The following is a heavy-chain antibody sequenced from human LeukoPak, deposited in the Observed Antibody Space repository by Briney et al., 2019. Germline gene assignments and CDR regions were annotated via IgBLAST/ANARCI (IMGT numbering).Heavy chain of an antibody. CDR2: IYHSGST. D-gene: IGHD3-10*01. CDR1: GGSISSGGYS. J-gene: IGHJ3*02. Sequence: SESLSLTCAVSGGSISSGGYSCSWIRQPPGKGLGGIGYIYHSGSTYYNPSLKSRVTISVDRSKNQFSLKLSSVTAADTAVYYCARGGVLNDAFDIWGQGTMVTVSS. CDR3: ARGGVLNDAFDI. V-gene: IGHV4-30-2*01.